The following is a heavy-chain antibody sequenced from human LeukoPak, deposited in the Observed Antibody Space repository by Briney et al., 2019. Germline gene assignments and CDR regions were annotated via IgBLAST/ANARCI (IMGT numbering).Heavy chain of an antibody. D-gene: IGHD1-26*01. Sequence: GGSLRLSCADSGFTFSSYAMSWVRQAPGKGLEWVSVISGGGGSTYYADSVKGRFTISRDNSKNTLYLQMNSLRAEDTAVYYCAKDRVVSGIYFFDYWGQGTLVTVSS. J-gene: IGHJ4*02. CDR3: AKDRVVSGIYFFDY. V-gene: IGHV3-23*01. CDR1: GFTFSSYA. CDR2: ISGGGGST.